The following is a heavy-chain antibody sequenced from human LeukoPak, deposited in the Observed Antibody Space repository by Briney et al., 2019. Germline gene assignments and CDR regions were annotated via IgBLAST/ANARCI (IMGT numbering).Heavy chain of an antibody. V-gene: IGHV4-31*03. CDR2: IYYSGST. CDR1: GGSISSGGYY. CDR3: ARLYYYDSSGYYYFDY. Sequence: SETLSLTCTVSGGSISSGGYYWSWIRQHPGKGLEWIGYIYYSGSTYYNPSLKSRVTISVDTSKNQFSLKLSSVTAADTAVYYCARLYYYDSSGYYYFDYWGQGALVTVSS. J-gene: IGHJ4*02. D-gene: IGHD3-22*01.